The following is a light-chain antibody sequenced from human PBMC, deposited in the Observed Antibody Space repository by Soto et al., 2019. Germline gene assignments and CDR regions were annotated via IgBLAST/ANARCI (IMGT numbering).Light chain of an antibody. CDR3: SSYTGSTSLVDV. Sequence: QSALAQPASVSGSPGQSISISCTGTSSDVGRYNFVSWYQQRPGKAPKLIIYDVANRPSGVPTRFSGSKSGNTASLTISGLQAEVEADYYCSSYTGSTSLVDVFGTGTKVTLL. CDR1: SSDVGRYNF. CDR2: DVA. J-gene: IGLJ1*01. V-gene: IGLV2-14*03.